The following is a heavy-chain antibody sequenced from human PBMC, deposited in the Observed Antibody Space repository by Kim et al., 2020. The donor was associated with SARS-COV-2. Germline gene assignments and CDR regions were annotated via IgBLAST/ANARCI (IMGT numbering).Heavy chain of an antibody. V-gene: IGHV4-4*07. Sequence: YHPSLGSRVTILIDPSKKQFSLDLGSVTAADTAVYYCARDVSQGSPGRFDSWGQGTLVTVSS. CDR3: ARDVSQGSPGRFDS. J-gene: IGHJ5*01.